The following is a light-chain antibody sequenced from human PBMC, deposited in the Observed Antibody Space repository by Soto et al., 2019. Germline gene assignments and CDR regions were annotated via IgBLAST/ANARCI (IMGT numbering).Light chain of an antibody. CDR2: GAS. J-gene: IGKJ2*01. Sequence: EIVMTQSPATLSVSPGERATLSCRASQSVSSTLAWYQQKPGQAPRLRIYGASVRAPGIPARFSGGGSGTDFTLTISNLQSEDFAIYYCQQYNNWPYTFGQGTKLEIK. CDR1: QSVSST. CDR3: QQYNNWPYT. V-gene: IGKV3-15*01.